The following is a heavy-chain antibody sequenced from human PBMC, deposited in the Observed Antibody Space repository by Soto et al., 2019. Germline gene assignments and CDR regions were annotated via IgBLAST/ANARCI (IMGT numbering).Heavy chain of an antibody. Sequence: QVQLQESGPGLVKPSQTLSLTCTVSGGSIRSGDYYWSWIRQPPGKGMEWIGYLYYSGSTYYNPSLMSRVTISVDTAKNQFSRKLSAVTAADTAVYYCARDPTVTIPRFNGAYVWGQGTLVSVCS. CDR1: GGSIRSGDYY. J-gene: IGHJ4*02. CDR2: LYYSGST. D-gene: IGHD4-17*01. V-gene: IGHV4-30-4*01. CDR3: ARDPTVTIPRFNGAYV.